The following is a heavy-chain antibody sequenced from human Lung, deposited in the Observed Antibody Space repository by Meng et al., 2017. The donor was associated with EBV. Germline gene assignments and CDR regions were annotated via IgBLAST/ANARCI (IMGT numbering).Heavy chain of an antibody. V-gene: IGHV1-2*04. J-gene: IGHJ4*02. CDR2: INPISGGT. D-gene: IGHD2-21*01. Sequence: QVRLVQSGAEVKKPGAAVKVSCKTSGYNFTSYYIHWVRQAPGQGLEWMGWINPISGGTNYAERFQGWVNMTRDTSVRTAYMELSSLKYVDTAVYYCARRRSYGDSFDYWGQGTLVTVSS. CDR1: GYNFTSYY. CDR3: ARRRSYGDSFDY.